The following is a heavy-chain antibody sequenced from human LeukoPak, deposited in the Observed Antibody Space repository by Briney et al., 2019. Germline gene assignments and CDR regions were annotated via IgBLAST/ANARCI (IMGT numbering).Heavy chain of an antibody. D-gene: IGHD3-3*01. CDR3: AREWGAYYDFWRGYYYYMDV. V-gene: IGHV4-4*07. CDR2: IYTSGST. Sequence: PSETLSLTCTVSGGSISSYYWSWIRQPAGKGLEWIGRIYTSGSTNYNPSLKSRVTMSVDTSKNQFSLKLSSVTAADTAVYYCAREWGAYYDFWRGYYYYMDVWGKGTTVTVSS. CDR1: GGSISSYY. J-gene: IGHJ6*03.